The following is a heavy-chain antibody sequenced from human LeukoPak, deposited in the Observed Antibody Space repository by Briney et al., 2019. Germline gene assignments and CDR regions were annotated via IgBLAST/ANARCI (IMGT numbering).Heavy chain of an antibody. V-gene: IGHV3-30*02. CDR1: GITFSSYG. D-gene: IGHD6-19*01. J-gene: IGHJ4*02. CDR2: IRYDGSNK. CDR3: AKDWSIAVAAFDY. Sequence: GGSLRLSCAASGITFSSYGMHWVRQAPGKGLEWVAFIRYDGSNKYYADSVKGRFTISRDNSKNTLYLQMNSLRAEDTAVYYCAKDWSIAVAAFDYWGQGTLVTVSS.